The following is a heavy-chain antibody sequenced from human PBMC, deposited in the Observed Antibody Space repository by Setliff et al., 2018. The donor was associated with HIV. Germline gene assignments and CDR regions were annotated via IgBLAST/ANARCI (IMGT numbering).Heavy chain of an antibody. CDR1: GFTFSSYA. D-gene: IGHD3-3*01. CDR2: ISGSGGST. Sequence: PGGSLRLSCAASGFTFSSYAMSWVRQAPGKGLEWVSAISGSGGSTYYADSVKGRFTISRDNSKNTLYLQMNNLRAEDTAVYYCARIYDFWPQNWFDPWGQGTLVTVSS. V-gene: IGHV3-23*01. J-gene: IGHJ5*02. CDR3: ARIYDFWPQNWFDP.